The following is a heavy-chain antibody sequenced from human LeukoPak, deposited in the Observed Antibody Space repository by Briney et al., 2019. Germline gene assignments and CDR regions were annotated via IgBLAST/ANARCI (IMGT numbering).Heavy chain of an antibody. CDR1: GGSISSGGYS. Sequence: SETLSLTCTVSGGSISSGGYSWSWIRQHPGKGLEWIGYIYYGGSTYYNPSLKSRVTISVDTSKNQFSLKLSSVTAADTAVYYCASGPAAGTDFDYWGQGTLVTVSS. CDR3: ASGPAAGTDFDY. V-gene: IGHV4-31*03. CDR2: IYYGGST. J-gene: IGHJ4*02. D-gene: IGHD6-13*01.